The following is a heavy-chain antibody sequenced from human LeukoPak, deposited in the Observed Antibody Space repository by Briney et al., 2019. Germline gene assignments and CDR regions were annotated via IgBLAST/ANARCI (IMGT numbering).Heavy chain of an antibody. J-gene: IGHJ4*02. CDR2: IGTSGSPI. CDR1: GFIFSDYY. Sequence: GGSLRLSCAAPGFIFSDYYMTWLRQAPGKGLEWIAYIGTSGSPIYYADSAKGRFTISRDNAKNTLYLQMNSLRAEDTAVYYCATDSSGYYNFDYWGQGTLVTVSS. V-gene: IGHV3-11*04. D-gene: IGHD3-22*01. CDR3: ATDSSGYYNFDY.